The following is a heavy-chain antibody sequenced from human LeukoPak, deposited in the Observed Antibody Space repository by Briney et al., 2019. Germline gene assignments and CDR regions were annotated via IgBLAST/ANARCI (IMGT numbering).Heavy chain of an antibody. V-gene: IGHV4-34*01. J-gene: IGHJ4*02. Sequence: SETLSLTCAVYGGSFSGYYWSWIRQPPGKGLEWIGEINHSGSTNYNPSLKSRVTISVDTSKNQFSLKLSSVAAADTAVYYCARGLQYYGDYASWGQGTLVTVSS. CDR3: ARGLQYYGDYAS. D-gene: IGHD4-17*01. CDR2: INHSGST. CDR1: GGSFSGYY.